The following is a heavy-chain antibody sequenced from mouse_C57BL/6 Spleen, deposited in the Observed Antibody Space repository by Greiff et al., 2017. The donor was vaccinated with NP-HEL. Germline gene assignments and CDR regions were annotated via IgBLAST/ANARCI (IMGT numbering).Heavy chain of an antibody. D-gene: IGHD1-1*01. CDR1: GYTFTSYW. J-gene: IGHJ2*01. CDR3: TRYGDYGSSYGYY. Sequence: EVQLQQSGTVLARPGASVKMSCKTSGYTFTSYWMHWVKQRPGQGLEWIGAIYPGNSDTSYNQKFKGKAKLTAVTSASTAYMELSSLTNEDSAVYYCTRYGDYGSSYGYYWGQGTTLTVSS. V-gene: IGHV1-5*01. CDR2: IYPGNSDT.